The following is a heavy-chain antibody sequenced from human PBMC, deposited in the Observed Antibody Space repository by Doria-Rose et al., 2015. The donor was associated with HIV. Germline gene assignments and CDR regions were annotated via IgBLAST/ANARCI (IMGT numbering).Heavy chain of an antibody. CDR1: GGSFSGYY. J-gene: IGHJ2*01. CDR2: INHSGST. Sequence: QVQLQQWGAGLLKPSETLSLTCAVYGGSFSGYYWSWIRQPPGKGLEWIGEINHSGSTNYNPSLESRVTISVDTSKNQFSLKLPSVTAADTAVYYCARGRVDYSSSLFWYLDLWGRGTLVTVSS. V-gene: IGHV4-34*01. CDR3: ARGRVDYSSSLFWYLDL. D-gene: IGHD6-13*01.